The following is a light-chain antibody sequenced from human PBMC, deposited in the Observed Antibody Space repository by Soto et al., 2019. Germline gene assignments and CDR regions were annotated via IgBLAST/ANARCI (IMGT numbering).Light chain of an antibody. V-gene: IGLV4-69*01. CDR1: SGHSSYA. CDR2: LNSDGSH. Sequence: QLVLTQSPSASASLGASVKLTCTLSSGHSSYAIAWHQQQPEKGPRYLMTLNSDGSHSKGDGIPDRFSGSSSGAERYLTISSLHSEDEADYYCPTWGTGGDVFGTGTKLTVL. J-gene: IGLJ1*01. CDR3: PTWGTGGDV.